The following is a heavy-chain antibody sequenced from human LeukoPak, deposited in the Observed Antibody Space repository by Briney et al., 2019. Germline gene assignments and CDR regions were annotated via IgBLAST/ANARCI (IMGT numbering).Heavy chain of an antibody. D-gene: IGHD6-19*01. CDR3: ARGGYSSGWCGEGYYYYYGMDV. Sequence: PGGSLRLSCAASGFTFSSYSMNWVRQAPGKGLEWVSSISSSGSTIYYADSVKGRFTISRDNAKNSLYLQMNSLRAEDTAVYYCARGGYSSGWCGEGYYYYYGMDVWGQGTTVTVSS. J-gene: IGHJ6*02. CDR2: ISSSGSTI. CDR1: GFTFSSYS. V-gene: IGHV3-48*04.